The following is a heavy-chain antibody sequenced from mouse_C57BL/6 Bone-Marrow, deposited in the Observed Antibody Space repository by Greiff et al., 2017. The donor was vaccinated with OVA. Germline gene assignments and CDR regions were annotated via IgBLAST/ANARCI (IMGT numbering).Heavy chain of an antibody. J-gene: IGHJ1*03. CDR2: IDPANGNT. CDR1: GFNINNTY. D-gene: IGHD1-1*01. CDR3: ARGYGSSYWYFDV. V-gene: IGHV14-3*01. Sequence: EVQLQQSVAELVRPGASVKLSCTASGFNINNTYMHWVKQRPEQGLEWIGRIDPANGNTKYAPKFQGKATITADTASNTAYLQLSSLTSEDTAIYYGARGYGSSYWYFDVWGTGTTVTVSS.